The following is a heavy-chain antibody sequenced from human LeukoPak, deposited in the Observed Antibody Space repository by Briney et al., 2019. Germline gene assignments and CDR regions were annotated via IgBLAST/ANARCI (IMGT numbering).Heavy chain of an antibody. Sequence: ASVKVSCKASGYAFTGYYMHWVRQAPGQGLEWMGWINPNSGGTNYAQKFQGRVTMTRDTSISTAYMELSRLRSDGTAVYYSARAFYDFWSGYYTGFQGGDFDYWGQGTLVTVSS. V-gene: IGHV1-2*02. D-gene: IGHD3-3*01. CDR3: ARAFYDFWSGYYTGFQGGDFDY. CDR1: GYAFTGYY. J-gene: IGHJ4*02. CDR2: INPNSGGT.